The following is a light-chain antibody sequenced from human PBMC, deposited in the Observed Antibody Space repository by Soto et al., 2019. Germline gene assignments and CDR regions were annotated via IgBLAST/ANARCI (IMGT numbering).Light chain of an antibody. V-gene: IGLV1-51*01. J-gene: IGLJ2*01. Sequence: QSVLTQPPSVSAAPGQKVTISCSGSSSNIGNNYVSWYQQLPGTAPKLLIYDDNKRFSGIPDRFSGSKSGTSATLGITGLQTGDEADYYCGTWDSSLSAGVFGGGTKVTVL. CDR2: DDN. CDR3: GTWDSSLSAGV. CDR1: SSNIGNNY.